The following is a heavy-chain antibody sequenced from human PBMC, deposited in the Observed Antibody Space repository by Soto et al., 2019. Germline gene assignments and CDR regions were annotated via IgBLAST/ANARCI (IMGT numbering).Heavy chain of an antibody. V-gene: IGHV1-18*01. CDR2: INGYNGNT. Sequence: QVQLVQSGAEVKKPWASVKVACKASGYTFTTYGISWVRQAPGQGLEWMGWINGYNGNTTYAQKLPGRVTMTTDTSTSTAYMELRSLRSDDTAVYDCARDPVAGTYVDYWGQGTLVTVSS. CDR1: GYTFTTYG. CDR3: ARDPVAGTYVDY. J-gene: IGHJ4*02. D-gene: IGHD6-19*01.